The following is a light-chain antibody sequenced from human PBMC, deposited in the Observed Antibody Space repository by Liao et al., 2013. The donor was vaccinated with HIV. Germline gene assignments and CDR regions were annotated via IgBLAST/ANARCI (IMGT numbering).Light chain of an antibody. CDR1: GLGDKY. CDR3: QAWDSSTGDVA. J-gene: IGLJ2*01. CDR2: EDT. Sequence: SYELTQPPSVSVSPGQTASITCSGVGLGDKYAFWYQQKAGQSPVLVIYEDTKRPSGIPERFSGSNSGNTATLTISGTQAMDEADYYCQAWDSSTGDVAFGGGTKLTVL. V-gene: IGLV3-1*01.